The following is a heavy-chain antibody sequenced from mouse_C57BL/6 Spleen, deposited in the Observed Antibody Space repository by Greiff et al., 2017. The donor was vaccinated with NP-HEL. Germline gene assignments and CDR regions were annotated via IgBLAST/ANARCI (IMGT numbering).Heavy chain of an antibody. V-gene: IGHV5-17*01. Sequence: EVQLVESGGGLVKPGGSLKLSCAASGFTFSDYGMHWVRQAPEKGLEWVAYISRGSRTIYYADTVKGRLTISRDNAKNTLFLQMTSRRTEDTAMYYCARKLGEGNYWGQGTTLTVSS. J-gene: IGHJ2*01. D-gene: IGHD4-1*01. CDR3: ARKLGEGNY. CDR2: ISRGSRTI. CDR1: GFTFSDYG.